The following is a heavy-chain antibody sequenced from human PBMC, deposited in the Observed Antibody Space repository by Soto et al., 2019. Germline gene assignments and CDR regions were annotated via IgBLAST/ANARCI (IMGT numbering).Heavy chain of an antibody. V-gene: IGHV3-23*01. CDR3: AKVHLSRLYDYIWGSYHNYFDY. CDR1: GFTFSSYA. D-gene: IGHD3-16*01. J-gene: IGHJ4*02. Sequence: EAQLLESGGGLVQPGGSLRLSCAASGFTFSSYAMSWVRQAPGKGLEWVSGISGGGGSTYYADSVKGRFTISRDNSKNTLYLQMNSLRAEDTAVYYCAKVHLSRLYDYIWGSYHNYFDYWGQGTLVTVSS. CDR2: ISGGGGST.